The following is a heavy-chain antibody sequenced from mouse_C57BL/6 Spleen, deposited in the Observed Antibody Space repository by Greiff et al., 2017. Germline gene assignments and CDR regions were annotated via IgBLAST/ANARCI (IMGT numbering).Heavy chain of an antibody. CDR3: ERVGGSSHAMDD. V-gene: IGHV1-82*01. D-gene: IGHD1-1*01. CDR1: GYAFSSSW. CDR2: IYPGDGDT. J-gene: IGHJ4*01. Sequence: QVQLQQSGPELVKPGASVKISCKASGYAFSSSWMNWVKQRPGKGLERIGRIYPGDGDTNYNGKFTGKATLTADKSSSTAYMQLSSLTSEDSAVYFCERVGGSSHAMDDWGQGASVTVAS.